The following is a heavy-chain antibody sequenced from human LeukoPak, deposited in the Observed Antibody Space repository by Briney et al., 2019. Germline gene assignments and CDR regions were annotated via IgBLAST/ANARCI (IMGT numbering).Heavy chain of an antibody. Sequence: PSQTLSLTCAVSGGSISSGGYSWSWIRQPPGKGLEWFGYIYYSGSTNYNPSLKSRVTMSVDTSKNQSSMKLSSVTAADTAVYYCARLHVDTAMVTTKWYFDYWGQGTLVTVSS. V-gene: IGHV4-30-4*07. CDR3: ARLHVDTAMVTTKWYFDY. D-gene: IGHD5-18*01. J-gene: IGHJ4*02. CDR2: IYYSGST. CDR1: GGSISSGGYS.